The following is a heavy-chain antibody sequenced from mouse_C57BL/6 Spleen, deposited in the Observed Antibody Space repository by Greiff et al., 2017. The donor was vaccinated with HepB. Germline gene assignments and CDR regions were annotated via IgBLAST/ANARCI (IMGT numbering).Heavy chain of an antibody. CDR1: GFTFSSYA. V-gene: IGHV5-4*01. CDR2: ISDGGSYT. Sequence: EVQRVESGGGLVKPGGSLKLSCAASGFTFSSYAMSWVRQTPEKRLEWVATISDGGSYTYYPENVKGRFTIARDNAKDKRYLQMGHLKSGDTAMYYCARDRYYGYDVDYAMDYWGQGTSVTVSS. CDR3: ARDRYYGYDVDYAMDY. D-gene: IGHD2-2*01. J-gene: IGHJ4*01.